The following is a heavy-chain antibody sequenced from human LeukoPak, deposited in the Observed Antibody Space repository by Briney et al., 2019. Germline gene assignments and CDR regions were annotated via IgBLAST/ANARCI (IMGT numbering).Heavy chain of an antibody. J-gene: IGHJ4*02. D-gene: IGHD2-15*01. CDR2: IYSGGST. CDR1: GFTVSSNF. Sequence: GGSLSLSCAVSGFTVSSNFLSWVRQPPGKGLEWVSDIYSGGSTYYADSVKCRFTISRDNSKNTLYLQMNSLRAEDTAVYYCTRGGGGSFPLYWGQGALVTVS. V-gene: IGHV3-53*01. CDR3: TRGGGGSFPLY.